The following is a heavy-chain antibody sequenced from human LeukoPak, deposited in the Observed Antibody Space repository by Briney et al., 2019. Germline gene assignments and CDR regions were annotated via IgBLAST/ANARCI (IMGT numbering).Heavy chain of an antibody. CDR1: GYTFTSYG. CDR3: ASWDCSSTSCASGRFDY. D-gene: IGHD2-2*01. J-gene: IGHJ4*02. V-gene: IGHV1-69*05. CDR2: IIPIFGTA. Sequence: SVKVSCKASGYTFTSYGISWVRQAPGQGLEWMGGIIPIFGTANYAQKFQGRVTITTDESTSTAYMELSSLRSEDTAVYYCASWDCSSTSCASGRFDYWGQGTLVTVSS.